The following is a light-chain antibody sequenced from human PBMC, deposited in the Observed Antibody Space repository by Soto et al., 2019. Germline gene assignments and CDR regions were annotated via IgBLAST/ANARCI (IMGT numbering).Light chain of an antibody. CDR2: GAS. Sequence: EIVLTQSPGTLSLSPGERATLSCRASQSVISSYLSWYQQKPGQARRLLIYGASSRATGIPDRFSGSGYGTEFALTISRLEPEDFAVYYCQQYGSSPRTFGQGTKVEIK. CDR1: QSVISSY. V-gene: IGKV3-20*01. CDR3: QQYGSSPRT. J-gene: IGKJ1*01.